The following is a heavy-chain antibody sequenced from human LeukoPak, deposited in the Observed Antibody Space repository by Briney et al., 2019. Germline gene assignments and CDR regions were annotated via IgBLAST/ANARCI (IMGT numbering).Heavy chain of an antibody. V-gene: IGHV4-34*01. CDR2: INHSGST. D-gene: IGHD6-19*01. Sequence: SETLSLTCAVYGGSFSGYYWSWIRQPPGKGLEWIGEINHSGSTNYNPSLKSRVTISVDTSKNQFSLKLSSVTAADTAVYYCARDHRQWLAYDAFDIWGQGTMVTVSS. CDR3: ARDHRQWLAYDAFDI. J-gene: IGHJ3*02. CDR1: GGSFSGYY.